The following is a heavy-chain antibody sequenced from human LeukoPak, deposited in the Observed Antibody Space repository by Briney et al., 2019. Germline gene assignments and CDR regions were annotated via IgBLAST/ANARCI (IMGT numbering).Heavy chain of an antibody. CDR3: ARDQRAVANNAFDI. Sequence: SETLSLTCTVSGGSISSGSYYWSWIRQPAGKGLEWIGRIYTSGSTNYNPSLKSRVTISVDTSKNQFSLKLSSVTAADTAVYYCARDQRAVANNAFDIWGQGTMVTVSS. CDR1: GGSISSGSYY. CDR2: IYTSGST. J-gene: IGHJ3*02. D-gene: IGHD6-19*01. V-gene: IGHV4-61*02.